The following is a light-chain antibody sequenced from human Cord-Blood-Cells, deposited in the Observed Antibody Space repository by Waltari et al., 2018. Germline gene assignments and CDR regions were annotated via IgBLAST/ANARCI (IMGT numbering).Light chain of an antibody. CDR3: SSYTSSSTDV. CDR1: SSDVRGYNY. Sequence: QSALAQPAYVSRSHGQSITLYCAETSSDVRGYNYVSWYLQHPGKAPKRMSYEVRNLPSGVSKRCSGSKSGNTASLTIPALQAEEEAAYYCSSYTSSSTDVFATLTKVSAL. CDR2: EVR. V-gene: IGLV2-14*01. J-gene: IGLJ1*01.